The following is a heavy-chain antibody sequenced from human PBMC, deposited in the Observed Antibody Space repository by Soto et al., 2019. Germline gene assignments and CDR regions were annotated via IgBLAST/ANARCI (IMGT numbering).Heavy chain of an antibody. CDR2: INSDGSST. CDR1: GFTFSNYI. D-gene: IGHD1-7*01. V-gene: IGHV3-74*01. J-gene: IGHJ4*02. Sequence: EVQLVESGGGLVQPGGSLRLSCAVSGFTFSNYIMHWVRQAPGKGLVWVSRINSDGSSTRYEDSVKGRFTISRDNAENPLYPQMNNLRAAATAVYYCTRDWNYKVASWGQGTLVTVSS. CDR3: TRDWNYKVAS.